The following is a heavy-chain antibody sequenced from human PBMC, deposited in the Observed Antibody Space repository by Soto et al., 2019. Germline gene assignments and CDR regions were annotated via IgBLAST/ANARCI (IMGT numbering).Heavy chain of an antibody. J-gene: IGHJ3*02. Sequence: QVHLVQSGAEVKKPGSSVKVSCKAPGGTFSNHAINWVRQAPGQGLEWMGRIIPIFTTTNYAQKFQGRVSMTADESTTTAYRGLSSLKNDDTAVYYCAREVAADGTFREDVFDIWGQGTLVTVSS. CDR2: IIPIFTTT. V-gene: IGHV1-69*12. CDR3: AREVAADGTFREDVFDI. D-gene: IGHD6-13*01. CDR1: GGTFSNHA.